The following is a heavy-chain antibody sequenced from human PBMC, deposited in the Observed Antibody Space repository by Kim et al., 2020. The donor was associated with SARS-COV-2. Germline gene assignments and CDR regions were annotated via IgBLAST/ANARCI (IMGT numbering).Heavy chain of an antibody. V-gene: IGHV4-39*01. Sequence: TYYSPSLTSRVTISVDTSKNPFSLKLSSVTAADTAVYYCARESVGGAFDIWGQGTMVTVSS. D-gene: IGHD3-3*01. CDR2: T. CDR3: ARESVGGAFDI. J-gene: IGHJ3*02.